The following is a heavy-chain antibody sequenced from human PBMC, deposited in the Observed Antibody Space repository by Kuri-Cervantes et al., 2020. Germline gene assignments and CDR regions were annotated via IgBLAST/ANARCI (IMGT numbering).Heavy chain of an antibody. J-gene: IGHJ3*02. CDR2: ISYDGSNK. CDR1: GFTFSNYA. D-gene: IGHD6-19*01. CDR3: ASPTLAVTGIISGTRNAFDI. V-gene: IGHV3-30*07. Sequence: GESLKISCAASGFTFSNYAMHWVRQAPGKGLEWVAVISYDGSNKYYADSVKGRFTISRDNSKNTLYLQMNSLRAEDTAVYYCASPTLAVTGIISGTRNAFDIWGQGTMVTVSS.